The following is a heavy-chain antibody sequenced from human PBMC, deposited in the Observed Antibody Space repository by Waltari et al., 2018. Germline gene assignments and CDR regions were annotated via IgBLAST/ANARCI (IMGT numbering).Heavy chain of an antibody. CDR3: AKGGATKYDY. D-gene: IGHD1-26*01. CDR2: ISGSGGST. J-gene: IGHJ4*02. Sequence: ELQLVESGGGLVQPGGSLSLSCAASGFTFSGYAMSWVRKAPGRGLEWVLAISGSGGSTYYADTGKGRFNISRDNSKNTRYLQMNSLRAEDTAVYYCAKGGATKYDYWGQGTLVTVSS. V-gene: IGHV3-23*04. CDR1: GFTFSGYA.